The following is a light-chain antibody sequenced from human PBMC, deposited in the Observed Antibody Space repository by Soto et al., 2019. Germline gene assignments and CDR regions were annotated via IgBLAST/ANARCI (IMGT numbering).Light chain of an antibody. J-gene: IGKJ5*01. V-gene: IGKV3-20*01. CDR1: QIVSSSY. CDR2: GAS. CDR3: QQYGSSSIT. Sequence: EIVLTQSPGTLSLSPGERSTLSCRASQIVSSSYLAWYQQKPGQAPRLLIYGASSRATGIPDRFSGSGSGTDFTLTISRLEPEDFAVYYCQQYGSSSITFGQGTRLEI.